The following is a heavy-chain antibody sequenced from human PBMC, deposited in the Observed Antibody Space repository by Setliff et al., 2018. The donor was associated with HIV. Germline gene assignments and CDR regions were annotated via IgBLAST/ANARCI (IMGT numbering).Heavy chain of an antibody. D-gene: IGHD5-12*01. V-gene: IGHV4-59*08. CDR2: IYYSGTA. Sequence: SETLSLTCNVSGGSTSSYYWSWIRLPPGKGLEWIGYIYYSGTADYNPSLKSRATISIDTSNNQFALKLTSMTAADTAVYFCARLKSASGYFGFDSWGQGTLVTVSS. J-gene: IGHJ4*02. CDR1: GGSTSSYY. CDR3: ARLKSASGYFGFDS.